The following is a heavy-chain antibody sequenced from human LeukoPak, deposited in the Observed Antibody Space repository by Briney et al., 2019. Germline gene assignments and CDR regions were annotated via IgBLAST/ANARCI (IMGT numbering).Heavy chain of an antibody. CDR3: AKGGPHTYDILTGYYGPDYYYYMDV. CDR1: GFTFTSYD. V-gene: IGHV3-23*01. D-gene: IGHD3-9*01. Sequence: GGSLRLSCAASGFTFTSYDLSWVRQAPGKGLEWVSAISGSGGSTYYADSVKGRFTISRDNSKNTLYLQMNSLRAEDTAVYYCAKGGPHTYDILTGYYGPDYYYYMDVWGKGTTVTVSS. J-gene: IGHJ6*03. CDR2: ISGSGGST.